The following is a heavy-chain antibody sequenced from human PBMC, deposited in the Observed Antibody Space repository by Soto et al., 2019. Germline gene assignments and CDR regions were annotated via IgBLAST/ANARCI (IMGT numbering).Heavy chain of an antibody. V-gene: IGHV3-72*01. CDR1: GFTFSDHY. D-gene: IGHD1-1*01. Sequence: GSLRLSCAASGFTFSDHYMDWVRQAPGKGLEWVGRIRNKAKSYTTDYAASVKGRFTISRDDSKSSLNLQMNSLKTEDTAVYYCASHDPGSPVGFWGQGTLVTVSS. CDR3: ASHDPGSPVGF. CDR2: IRNKAKSYTT. J-gene: IGHJ4*02.